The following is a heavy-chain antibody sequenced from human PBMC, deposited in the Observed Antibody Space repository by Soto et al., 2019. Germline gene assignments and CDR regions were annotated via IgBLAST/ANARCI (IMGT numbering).Heavy chain of an antibody. CDR1: GFTGSLNY. Sequence: GGSLRLSCAGSGFTGSLNYMGWARQAPGKGLEWVSFIYVNGNTYSAASVKGRFSISRDSSKNTVYLHMNSLRAEDTAVYYCVRDMQLWRLDSWGQGTLVTVSS. J-gene: IGHJ4*02. CDR2: IYVNGNT. CDR3: VRDMQLWRLDS. V-gene: IGHV3-66*01. D-gene: IGHD2-21*01.